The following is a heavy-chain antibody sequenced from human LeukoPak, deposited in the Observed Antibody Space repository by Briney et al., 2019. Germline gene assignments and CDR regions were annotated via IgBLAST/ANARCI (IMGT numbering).Heavy chain of an antibody. Sequence: PGGSLRLSCAASGFTFSSYGMHWVRQAPGKGLEWVAVISYEGSNKYYADSVKGRFTISRDNSKNTLYLQMNSLRAEDTAVYYCAKDTERYCSGGSCYYFDYWGQGTLVTVSS. CDR1: GFTFSSYG. J-gene: IGHJ4*02. CDR2: ISYEGSNK. CDR3: AKDTERYCSGGSCYYFDY. D-gene: IGHD2-15*01. V-gene: IGHV3-30*18.